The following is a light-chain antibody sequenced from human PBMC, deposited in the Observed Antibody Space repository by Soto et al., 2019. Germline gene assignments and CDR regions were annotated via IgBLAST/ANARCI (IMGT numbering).Light chain of an antibody. V-gene: IGKV2-30*01. J-gene: IGKJ2*01. Sequence: DLVLTQSPLSLPVTLGQSASISCRSSQSLVYRDGNTYLTWFQLRPGQAPRRLIYKVSIRDSGVPERLSGRGSGSDFTLKISRVEAEDVGVYYCMQGTHWYTFGQGTELEIK. CDR3: MQGTHWYT. CDR1: QSLVYRDGNTY. CDR2: KVS.